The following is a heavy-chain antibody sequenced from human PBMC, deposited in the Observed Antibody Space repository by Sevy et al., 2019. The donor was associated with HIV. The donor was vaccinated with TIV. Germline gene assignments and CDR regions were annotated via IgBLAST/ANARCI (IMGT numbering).Heavy chain of an antibody. J-gene: IGHJ1*01. CDR2: ISYDGNNK. D-gene: IGHD3-10*01. Sequence: GGSLRLSCAASGFTFSSYAILWVRQAPGKGLEWVAVISYDGNNKYYADSVRGRFSVSRDNSKNTLYVQMNSLRAEDTAVYYCAKDHNLWSEGGFLHHWGQGTLVTVSS. CDR1: GFTFSSYA. V-gene: IGHV3-30*18. CDR3: AKDHNLWSEGGFLHH.